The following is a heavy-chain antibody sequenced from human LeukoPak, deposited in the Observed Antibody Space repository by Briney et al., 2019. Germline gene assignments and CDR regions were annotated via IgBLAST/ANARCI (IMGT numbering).Heavy chain of an antibody. D-gene: IGHD1-26*01. CDR2: ISSSGSTI. Sequence: GGSLRLSCAASGFTFSIYEMNWVRQAPGKGLEWVSYISSSGSTIYYADSVKGRFTISRDNAKSSLYLQMNSLRDEDTAVYYCARDPYSGNYGDYYYYYMDVWGKGTTVTISS. CDR1: GFTFSIYE. CDR3: ARDPYSGNYGDYYYYYMDV. J-gene: IGHJ6*03. V-gene: IGHV3-48*03.